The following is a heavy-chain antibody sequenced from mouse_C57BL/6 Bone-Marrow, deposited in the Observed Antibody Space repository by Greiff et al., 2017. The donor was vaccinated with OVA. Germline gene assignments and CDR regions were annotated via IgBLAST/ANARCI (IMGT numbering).Heavy chain of an antibody. Sequence: QVQLQQPGAELVRPGSSVKLSCKASGYTFTSYWMHWVKQRPIQGLEWIGNIDPSDSETHYNQKFKDKATLTVDKSSSTAYMQLSSLTSEDSAVYYCARCRTGTRDFDVWGTGTTVTVSS. V-gene: IGHV1-52*01. CDR2: IDPSDSET. D-gene: IGHD4-1*01. CDR3: ARCRTGTRDFDV. CDR1: GYTFTSYW. J-gene: IGHJ1*03.